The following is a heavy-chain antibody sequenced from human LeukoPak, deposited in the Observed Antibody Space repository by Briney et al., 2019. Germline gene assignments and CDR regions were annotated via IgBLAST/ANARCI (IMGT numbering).Heavy chain of an antibody. Sequence: GASVKVSCKASGYTFTSYGISWVRQAPGQGLEWMGWISAHNGNTNYAQKLQGRVTMTTDTSTSTAYMELRSLGSDDTAVYYCARSLRFLEWPHPHNWFDPWGQGTLVTVSS. V-gene: IGHV1-18*01. D-gene: IGHD3-3*01. CDR2: ISAHNGNT. CDR1: GYTFTSYG. CDR3: ARSLRFLEWPHPHNWFDP. J-gene: IGHJ5*02.